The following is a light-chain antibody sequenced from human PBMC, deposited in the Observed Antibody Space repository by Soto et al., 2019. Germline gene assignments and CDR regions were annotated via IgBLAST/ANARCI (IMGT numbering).Light chain of an antibody. CDR2: WAS. Sequence: DIVMTQSPDSLAVSLGERATINCKSSQSVLYNSNNKNYLAWYQQKPGQPPKLLIYWASTRESGVPDRFSGSGFGTDFTLTISSLQAEDVAVYYCQQYYILPWTFGQGTKVEIK. CDR3: QQYYILPWT. J-gene: IGKJ1*01. CDR1: QSVLYNSNNKNY. V-gene: IGKV4-1*01.